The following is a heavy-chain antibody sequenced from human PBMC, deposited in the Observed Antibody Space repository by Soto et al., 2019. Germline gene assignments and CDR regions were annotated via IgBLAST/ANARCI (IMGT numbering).Heavy chain of an antibody. V-gene: IGHV3-33*01. J-gene: IGHJ3*02. D-gene: IGHD7-27*01. CDR1: GFTFSSSG. CDR2: IWYDGSNI. Sequence: QVQLVESGGGVVQPGRSLRLSCAASGFTFSSSGMHWVRQAPGKGLEWVAIIWYDGSNIDYADSVKGRFTISRDNSKNTLNLQMNSLRVEDTAVYYCARELSGDYAFDIWGQGTMVTVSS. CDR3: ARELSGDYAFDI.